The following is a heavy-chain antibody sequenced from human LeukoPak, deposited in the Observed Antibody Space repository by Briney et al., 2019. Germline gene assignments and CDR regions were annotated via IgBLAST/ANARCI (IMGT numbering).Heavy chain of an antibody. Sequence: GASVKVSCKASGYTFTSYYTHWVRQAPGQGLEWMGIINPSGGSTSYAQKFQGRVTMTRDTSTSTVYMELSSLRSEDTAVYYCARDLGPYYDILTGLDYWGQGTLVTVSS. CDR3: ARDLGPYYDILTGLDY. V-gene: IGHV1-46*01. J-gene: IGHJ4*02. D-gene: IGHD3-9*01. CDR1: GYTFTSYY. CDR2: INPSGGST.